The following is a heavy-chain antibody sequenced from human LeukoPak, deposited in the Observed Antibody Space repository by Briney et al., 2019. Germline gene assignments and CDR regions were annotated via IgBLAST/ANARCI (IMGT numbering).Heavy chain of an antibody. CDR3: ARGPRFLEWTTTILAFDY. D-gene: IGHD3-3*01. V-gene: IGHV4-34*01. J-gene: IGHJ4*02. CDR2: INHSGST. Sequence: PSETLSLTCAAYGGSFSGYYWSWIRQPPGKGLEWIGEINHSGSTNYNPSLKSRVTISVDTSKNQFSLKLSSVTAADTAVYYCARGPRFLEWTTTILAFDYWGQGTLVTVSS. CDR1: GGSFSGYY.